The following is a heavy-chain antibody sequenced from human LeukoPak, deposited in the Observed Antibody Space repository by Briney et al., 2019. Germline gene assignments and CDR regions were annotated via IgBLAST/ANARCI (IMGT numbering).Heavy chain of an antibody. CDR1: GGSFSGYY. D-gene: IGHD3-10*01. V-gene: IGHV4-34*01. CDR2: INHSGST. J-gene: IGHJ5*02. Sequence: SETLSLTCAVYGGSFSGYYWSWIRQPPGKGLEWIGEINHSGSTNYNPSLKSRATISVDTSKNQFSLKLSSVTAADTAVYYCARDNAYHYTWGQGTLVTVSS. CDR3: ARDNAYHYT.